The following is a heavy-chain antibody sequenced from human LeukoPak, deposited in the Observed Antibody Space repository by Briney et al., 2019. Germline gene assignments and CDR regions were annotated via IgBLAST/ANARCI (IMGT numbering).Heavy chain of an antibody. CDR1: GYTFTSYD. J-gene: IGHJ1*01. D-gene: IGHD6-13*01. Sequence: ASVKVSCKASGYTFTSYDMHWVRQAPGQGLEWMGIINPSGGSASYAQIFQGRVTMTRDTSTSTVYMGLSSLRSEDTAVYYCARGGSSWYRGSFQHWGQGTLVTVSS. CDR3: ARGGSSWYRGSFQH. V-gene: IGHV1-46*01. CDR2: INPSGGSA.